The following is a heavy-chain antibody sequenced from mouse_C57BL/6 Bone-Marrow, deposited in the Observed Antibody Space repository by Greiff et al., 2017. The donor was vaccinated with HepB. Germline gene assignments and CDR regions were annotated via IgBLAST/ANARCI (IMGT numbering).Heavy chain of an antibody. CDR3: ARDRLTGTTWFAY. CDR2: ISDGGSYT. V-gene: IGHV5-4*01. CDR1: GFTFSSYA. D-gene: IGHD4-1*01. Sequence: EVKLVESGGGLVKPGGSLKLSCAASGFTFSSYAMSWVRQTPEKRLEWVATISDGGSYTYYPDNVKGRFTISRDNAKNNLYLQMSQLKSEDTAMYYCARDRLTGTTWFAYWGQGTLVTVSA. J-gene: IGHJ3*01.